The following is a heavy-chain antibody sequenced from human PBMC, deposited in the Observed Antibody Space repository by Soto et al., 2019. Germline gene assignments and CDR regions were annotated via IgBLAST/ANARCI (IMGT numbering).Heavy chain of an antibody. Sequence: GASVKVSCKASGYTFTSYAMHCVSEAPGQRLEWMGWINAGNGNTKYSQNIQGRVTIPRDTSASKADNEENDPRSEDEAVNYNEGRIWVATTADYYLHPWGQATLVTVSS. CDR1: GYTFTSYA. V-gene: IGHV1-3*01. CDR2: INAGNGNT. CDR3: EGRIWVATTADYYLHP. D-gene: IGHD5-12*01. J-gene: IGHJ5*02.